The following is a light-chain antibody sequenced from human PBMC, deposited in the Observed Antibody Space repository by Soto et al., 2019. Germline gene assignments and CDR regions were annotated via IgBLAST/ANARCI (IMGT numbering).Light chain of an antibody. V-gene: IGKV3-11*01. CDR2: DAS. CDR3: QQRSNGTPIT. Sequence: EIVLTQSPATLSLSTGERATLSCRASQNVANYLDWYQQKPGQAPRLLIYDASNRATGIPARFSGSGSGTDFTLTINSLEPEDFALYYCQQRSNGTPITFGQGTRLETK. J-gene: IGKJ5*01. CDR1: QNVANY.